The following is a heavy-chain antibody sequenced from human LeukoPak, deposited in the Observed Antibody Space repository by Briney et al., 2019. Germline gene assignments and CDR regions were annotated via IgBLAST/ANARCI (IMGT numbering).Heavy chain of an antibody. CDR3: AREEDGYKPFDY. J-gene: IGHJ4*02. D-gene: IGHD5-24*01. CDR1: GVTFSSYG. V-gene: IGHV1-69*04. Sequence: SVKVSCKASGVTFSSYGISWVRQAPGQGLEWMGRIIPILGIANYAQKFQGRVTITADKSTSTAYMELSSLRSEDTAVYYCAREEDGYKPFDYWGQGTLVTVSS. CDR2: IIPILGIA.